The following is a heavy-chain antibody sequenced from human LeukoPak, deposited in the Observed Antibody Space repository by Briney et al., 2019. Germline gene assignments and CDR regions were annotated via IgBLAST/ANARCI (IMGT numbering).Heavy chain of an antibody. Sequence: PGGSLRLSCAASGFTVSSNYMSWVRQAPGKGLEWVSVIYSGGSTYYADSVKGRFTISRDNSKNTLYLQMNSLRVEDTAVYYCARKIICSASSCTGGVFDIWGQGTMVTVSS. CDR2: IYSGGST. CDR3: ARKIICSASSCTGGVFDI. J-gene: IGHJ3*02. V-gene: IGHV3-53*01. D-gene: IGHD2-15*01. CDR1: GFTVSSNY.